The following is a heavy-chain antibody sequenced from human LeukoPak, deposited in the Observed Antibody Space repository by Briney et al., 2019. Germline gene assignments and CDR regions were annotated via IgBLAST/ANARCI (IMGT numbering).Heavy chain of an antibody. Sequence: PGGSLRLSCAASGFTFSSYSMNWVRQAPGKGLEWVSSISSSSSYIYYADSVKGRFTISRDNAKNSLYLQMNSLRAEDTAVYYCARDPGGWIQLWPSSYYFDYWGQGTLVTVSS. CDR3: ARDPGGWIQLWPSSYYFDY. V-gene: IGHV3-21*01. CDR2: ISSSSSYI. J-gene: IGHJ4*02. D-gene: IGHD5-18*01. CDR1: GFTFSSYS.